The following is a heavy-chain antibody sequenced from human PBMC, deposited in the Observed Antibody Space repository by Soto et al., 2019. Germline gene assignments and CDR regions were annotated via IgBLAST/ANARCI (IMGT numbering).Heavy chain of an antibody. V-gene: IGHV4-30-4*01. CDR1: GGSISSGDYY. CDR2: IYYSGSN. CDR3: ASGEDTAMGHFDY. D-gene: IGHD5-18*01. Sequence: QVQLQESGPGLVKPSQTLSLTCPVSGGSISSGDYYWSWIRQPPGKGLEWIGYIYYSGSNYYNPSLKSLVTISLDRSKSHGSRKLSSVTAADTAVYYCASGEDTAMGHFDYWGQGTLVTVS. J-gene: IGHJ4*02.